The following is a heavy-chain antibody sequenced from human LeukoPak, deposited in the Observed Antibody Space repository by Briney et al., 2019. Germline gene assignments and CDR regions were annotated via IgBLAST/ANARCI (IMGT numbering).Heavy chain of an antibody. CDR3: AHVYVIGKTYYDFWSGYYFDY. J-gene: IGHJ4*02. Sequence: SGPTLVKPTQTRTLTCTFSGFSLSTSGVGVGWIRQPPGKALGWLALIYWDDDKRYSPSLKSRLTITKDTSKNQVVLTMTNMDPVDTATYYCAHVYVIGKTYYDFWSGYYFDYWGQGTLVTVSS. V-gene: IGHV2-5*02. D-gene: IGHD3-3*01. CDR2: IYWDDDK. CDR1: GFSLSTSGVG.